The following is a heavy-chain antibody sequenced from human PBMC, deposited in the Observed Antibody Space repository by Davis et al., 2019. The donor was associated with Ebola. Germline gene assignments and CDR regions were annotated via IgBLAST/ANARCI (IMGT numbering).Heavy chain of an antibody. J-gene: IGHJ4*02. D-gene: IGHD4-23*01. CDR1: GFTFSTHW. CDR2: ISQSGNT. Sequence: GSLRLSCAASGFTFSTHWMNWVRQAPGKGLEWIGEISQSGNTVYVPSLKGRLTILVDTSTNQFSLKLTSVTVADSAVYYCARATRGPVALDHWSQGSLVTVSS. CDR3: ARATRGPVALDH. V-gene: IGHV4-34*01.